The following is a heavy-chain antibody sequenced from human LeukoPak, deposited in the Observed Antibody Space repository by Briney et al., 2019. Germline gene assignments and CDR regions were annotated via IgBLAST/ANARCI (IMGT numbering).Heavy chain of an antibody. V-gene: IGHV3-7*01. CDR3: AGGCSSTSCSDFDY. CDR2: IKQDGSEK. CDR1: GFTFSSYW. D-gene: IGHD2-2*01. Sequence: PGGSLRLSCAASGFTFSSYWMSWVRQAPGKGLEWVANIKQDGSEKYYVDSVKGRFTISRDNAKNSLYLQMNSLRAEDTAVYYCAGGCSSTSCSDFDYWGQGTLVTVSS. J-gene: IGHJ4*02.